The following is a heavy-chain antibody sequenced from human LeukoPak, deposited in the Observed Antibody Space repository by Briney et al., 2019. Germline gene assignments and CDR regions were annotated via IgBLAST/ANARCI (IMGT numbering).Heavy chain of an antibody. CDR2: VSSDGTDT. J-gene: IGHJ4*02. Sequence: GGSLRLSCAASGFTFTSYGMSWVRQAPGKGLEWVSGVSSDGTDTSYADSVKGRFTVSRDNSKNSLYLQMNSLRADDTAVYYCARADRYNWNYGSYWGQGTLVTVSS. CDR1: GFTFTSYG. CDR3: ARADRYNWNYGSY. D-gene: IGHD1-7*01. V-gene: IGHV3-23*01.